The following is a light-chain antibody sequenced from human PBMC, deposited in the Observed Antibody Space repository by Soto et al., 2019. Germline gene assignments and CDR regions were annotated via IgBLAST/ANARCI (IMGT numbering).Light chain of an antibody. J-gene: IGLJ1*01. CDR1: SSDVGGYNY. V-gene: IGLV2-14*01. CDR3: SSYTSSSLYV. CDR2: DVS. Sequence: QSVLTQPASVSGSPGQSITISCTGTSSDVGGYNYVSWYQQHPGKAPKLMIYDVSNRSSGVSNRFSGSKSGNTASLTISGLQAEDEADYYCSSYTSSSLYVFGTGTRSPS.